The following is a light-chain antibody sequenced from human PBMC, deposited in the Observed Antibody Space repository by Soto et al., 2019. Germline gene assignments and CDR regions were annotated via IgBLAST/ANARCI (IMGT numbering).Light chain of an antibody. CDR2: EVS. CDR3: SSYTSSATWV. J-gene: IGLJ3*02. CDR1: SSDIGAHNS. V-gene: IGLV2-14*01. Sequence: QSVLAQPASVSASPGQSITIPCTGTSSDIGAHNSVSWYQRHPGEAPKVIIHEVSNRPSGISDRFSGSKSGNTASLTISGLQAEDEAIYYCSSYTSSATWVFGGGTKVTVL.